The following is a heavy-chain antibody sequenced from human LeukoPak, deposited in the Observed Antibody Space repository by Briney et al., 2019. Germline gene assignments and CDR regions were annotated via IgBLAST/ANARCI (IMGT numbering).Heavy chain of an antibody. V-gene: IGHV4-4*07. D-gene: IGHD1-20*01. CDR1: GGSISSYY. CDR3: ASLRGDNWNYYDY. J-gene: IGHJ4*02. CDR2: IYSSGST. Sequence: SETLSFTCSVSGGSISSYYWSWIRQTAGKGLEWIGRIYSSGSTNYNPSLKSRVTMSVDMSKNQFSLKLSSVTAADTAVYYCASLRGDNWNYYDYWGQGILVTVSS.